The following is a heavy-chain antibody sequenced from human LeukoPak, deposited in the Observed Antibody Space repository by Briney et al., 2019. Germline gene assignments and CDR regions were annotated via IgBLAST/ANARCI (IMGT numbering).Heavy chain of an antibody. CDR1: GFTVSSNY. CDR2: IYSGGST. Sequence: GGSLRLSCAASGFTVSSNYMSWVRQAPGEGLEWVSVIYSGGSTYYADSVKGRFTISRDNSKNTLYLQMNSLRAEDTAVYYCARVEYSGYDYRFDYWGQGTLVTVSS. D-gene: IGHD5-12*01. CDR3: ARVEYSGYDYRFDY. J-gene: IGHJ4*02. V-gene: IGHV3-66*01.